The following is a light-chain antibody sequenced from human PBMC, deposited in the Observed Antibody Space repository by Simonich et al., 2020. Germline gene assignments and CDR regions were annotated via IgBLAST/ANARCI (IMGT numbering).Light chain of an antibody. J-gene: IGLJ2*01. V-gene: IGLV6-57*01. CDR3: QSYDSSNHRGV. Sequence: NFMLTQPHSVSESPGKTVTISCTRSSGSIASNYVQWYQQRPGSSPTTVIYEDNQSPPGVPVRFSGSIDSSSNSASLTISGLKTEDEADYYCQSYDSSNHRGVFGGGTKLTVL. CDR2: EDN. CDR1: SGSIASNY.